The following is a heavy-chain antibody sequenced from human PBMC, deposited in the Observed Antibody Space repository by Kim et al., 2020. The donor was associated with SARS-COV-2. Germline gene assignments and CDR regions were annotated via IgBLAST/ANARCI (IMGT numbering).Heavy chain of an antibody. D-gene: IGHD5-12*01. CDR2: P. CDR3: ARGGGDGYADY. Sequence: PTYAQGFTGRFVFSLDTSVSTAYLQISSLKAEDTAVYYCARGGGDGYADYWGQGTLVTVSS. J-gene: IGHJ4*02. V-gene: IGHV7-4-1*02.